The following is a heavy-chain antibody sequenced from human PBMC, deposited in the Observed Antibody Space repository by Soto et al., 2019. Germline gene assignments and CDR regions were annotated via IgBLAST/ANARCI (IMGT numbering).Heavy chain of an antibody. CDR2: INEDGSEK. Sequence: EVQLVESGGGLVQPGGSLRLSCAASGFTFSNYWMNWVRQAPGKGLEWVANINEDGSEKYYVDSAKGRFTISRDKAENSLYLQMSSLRAEDTAVYYCARDLFDYWGQGTLVTLSS. V-gene: IGHV3-7*01. CDR1: GFTFSNYW. J-gene: IGHJ4*02. CDR3: ARDLFDY.